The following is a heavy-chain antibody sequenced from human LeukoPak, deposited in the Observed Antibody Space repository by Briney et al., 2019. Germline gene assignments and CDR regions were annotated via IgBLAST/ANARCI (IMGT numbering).Heavy chain of an antibody. D-gene: IGHD1-26*01. J-gene: IGHJ4*02. CDR3: ARERYSGSYYFDS. CDR1: GYTFTGYY. CDR2: INPNSGGT. Sequence: ASVKVSCKASGYTFTGYYMHWVRQAPGQGLEWMGWINPNSGGTNYAQKFQGRVTITSDTSISTAYMELSRLTSDDTAVYYCARERYSGSYYFDSWGQGTLVTVSS. V-gene: IGHV1-2*02.